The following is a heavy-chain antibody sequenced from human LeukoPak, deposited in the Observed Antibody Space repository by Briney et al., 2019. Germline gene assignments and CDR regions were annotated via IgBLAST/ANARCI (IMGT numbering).Heavy chain of an antibody. J-gene: IGHJ4*02. CDR1: GFTFSSYS. D-gene: IGHD6-13*01. CDR2: ISSSSSTI. V-gene: IGHV3-48*01. Sequence: PGGSLRLSCAASGFTFSSYSMNWVRQAPGKGLEWVSYISSSSSTIYYADSVKGRFTISRDNAKNSLYLQMNSLRAEDTAVYYCARDGFGDSSSLFDYWGQGTLVTVSS. CDR3: ARDGFGDSSSLFDY.